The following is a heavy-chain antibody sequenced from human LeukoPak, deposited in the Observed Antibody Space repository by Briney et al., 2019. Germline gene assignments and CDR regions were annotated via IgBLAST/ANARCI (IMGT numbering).Heavy chain of an antibody. J-gene: IGHJ4*02. CDR1: GGSISSSSYY. CDR2: IYYSGST. V-gene: IGHV4-39*01. Sequence: SETLSLTCTVYGGSISSSSYYWGWIRQPPGKGLEWIGSIYYSGSTYYDPSLKSRVTISVDTSKNQFSLKLSSVTAADTAVYYCARFAAAGTMIPLVDYWGQGTLVTVSS. CDR3: ARFAAAGTMIPLVDY. D-gene: IGHD3-22*01.